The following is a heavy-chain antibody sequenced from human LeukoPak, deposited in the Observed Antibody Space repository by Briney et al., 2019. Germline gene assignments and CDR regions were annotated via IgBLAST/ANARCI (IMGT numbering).Heavy chain of an antibody. Sequence: SETLSLTCTVSGGSISSSSYYWGWIRQHPGKGLEWIGYIYYSGSTYYNPSLKSRVTISVDTSKNQFSLKLSSVTAADTAVYYCARGGDYYDSSGYQPFDYWGQGTLVTVFS. V-gene: IGHV4-31*03. J-gene: IGHJ4*02. CDR2: IYYSGST. D-gene: IGHD3-22*01. CDR1: GGSISSSSYY. CDR3: ARGGDYYDSSGYQPFDY.